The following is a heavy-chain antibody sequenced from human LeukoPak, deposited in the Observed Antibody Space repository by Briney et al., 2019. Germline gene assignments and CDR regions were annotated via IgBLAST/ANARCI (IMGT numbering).Heavy chain of an antibody. J-gene: IGHJ3*02. CDR3: ARGYYDFWSAGSHAFDI. Sequence: GESLKISCKGSGYSFTSYWIGWVRQMPGKGLEWMGIIYPGDSDTRYSPSFQGQVTISADKSISTAYLQWSSLKASDTAMYYCARGYYDFWSAGSHAFDIWGQGTMVTVSS. V-gene: IGHV5-51*01. CDR2: IYPGDSDT. CDR1: GYSFTSYW. D-gene: IGHD3-3*01.